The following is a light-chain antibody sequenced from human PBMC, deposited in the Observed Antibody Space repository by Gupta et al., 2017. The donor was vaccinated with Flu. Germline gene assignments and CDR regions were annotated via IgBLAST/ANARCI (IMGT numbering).Light chain of an antibody. Sequence: GTTTSTTCTGDRGSDDFVSWYQQTPAHAPLLFIYDNVNRTAGPSGRLSGSRAGNTATLTIRGAQAGEDADYYCQTLDSSIIYVFGYGTRVTVL. CDR3: QTLDSSIIYV. CDR1: RGSDDF. CDR2: DNV. V-gene: IGLV3-1*01. J-gene: IGLJ1*01.